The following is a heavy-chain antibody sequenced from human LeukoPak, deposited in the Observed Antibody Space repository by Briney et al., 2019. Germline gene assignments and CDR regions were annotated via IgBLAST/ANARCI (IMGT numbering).Heavy chain of an antibody. CDR2: IYYSGST. Sequence: SETLSLTCTVSGGSISSYYWSWIRQPPGKGLEWIGYIYYSGSTNYNPSLKSRVTISVDTSKNQFSLRLSSVTAADTAVYYCARDSHYYDSSGYYRTRDDAFDIWGQGTMVTVSS. CDR3: ARDSHYYDSSGYYRTRDDAFDI. CDR1: GGSISSYY. V-gene: IGHV4-59*01. J-gene: IGHJ3*02. D-gene: IGHD3-22*01.